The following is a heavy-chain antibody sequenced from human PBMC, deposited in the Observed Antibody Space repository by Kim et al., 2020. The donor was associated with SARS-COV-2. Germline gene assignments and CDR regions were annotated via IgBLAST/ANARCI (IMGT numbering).Heavy chain of an antibody. CDR2: VNSDGSST. CDR3: ASLSTWYVRDKFDY. CDR1: GFTFSSYC. D-gene: IGHD3-16*01. J-gene: IGHJ4*02. Sequence: GGSLRLSCVASGFTFSSYCMNWVRQAPGKGLVWVSLVNSDGSSTSYADSVKGRFTISRDNARNTLYLQMNSLRAEDTAVYYGASLSTWYVRDKFDYWGQGTLVTVSS. V-gene: IGHV3-74*01.